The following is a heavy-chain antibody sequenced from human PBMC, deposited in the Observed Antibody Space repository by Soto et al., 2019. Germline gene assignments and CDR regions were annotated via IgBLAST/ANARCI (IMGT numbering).Heavy chain of an antibody. CDR1: GFTFSSYW. CDR2: INSDGSST. CDR3: ARDGYSYGYVPHDY. J-gene: IGHJ4*02. Sequence: GGSPRLSCAASGFTFSSYWMHWVRQAPGKGLVWVSRINSDGSSTSYADSVKGRFTISRDNAKNTLYLQMNSLRAEDTAVYYCARDGYSYGYVPHDYWGQGSLVTGSS. V-gene: IGHV3-74*01. D-gene: IGHD5-18*01.